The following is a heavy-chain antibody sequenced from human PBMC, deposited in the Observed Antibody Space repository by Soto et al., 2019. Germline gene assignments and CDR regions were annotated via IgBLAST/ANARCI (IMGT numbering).Heavy chain of an antibody. CDR2: IGPGGADT. V-gene: IGHV3-23*01. CDR1: GFTFSSYP. Sequence: EVQLLESGGGLIPPGESLRLSCAASGFTFSSYPMSWVRQAPGRRLEWISTIGPGGADTYYSHSVKGRFTISRDNSNNSLYLRMHSLRTEASALYYCTKRWASSSGQSYFDFWGQGALVTVSS. D-gene: IGHD6-6*01. J-gene: IGHJ4*02. CDR3: TKRWASSSGQSYFDF.